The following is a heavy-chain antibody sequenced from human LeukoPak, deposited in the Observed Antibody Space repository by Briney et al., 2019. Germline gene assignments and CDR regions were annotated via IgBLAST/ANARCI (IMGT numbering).Heavy chain of an antibody. CDR3: ARVGYGDYRFSYYYMDV. D-gene: IGHD4-17*01. V-gene: IGHV3-7*01. J-gene: IGHJ6*03. Sequence: XAASGFTFSXXXXXXVXXXPGXXXXXXXXIKXDGSEKYYVDSVKGRFTISRDNAKNSLYLQMNSLRAEDTAVYYCARVGYGDYRFSYYYMDVWGKGTTVTVSS. CDR1: GFTFSXXX. CDR2: IKXDGSEK.